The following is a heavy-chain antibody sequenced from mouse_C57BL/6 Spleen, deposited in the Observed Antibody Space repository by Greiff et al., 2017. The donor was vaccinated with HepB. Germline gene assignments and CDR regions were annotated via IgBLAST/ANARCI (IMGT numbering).Heavy chain of an antibody. V-gene: IGHV1-18*01. Sequence: EVQLQESGPELVKPGASVKIPCKASGYTFTDYNMDWVKQSHGKSLEWIGDINPNNGGTIYNQKFKGKATLTVDKSSSTAYMERRSLTSEDTAVYYCARRRNYDGSSYGYFDVWGTGTTVTVAS. CDR3: ARRRNYDGSSYGYFDV. CDR1: GYTFTDYN. J-gene: IGHJ1*03. D-gene: IGHD1-1*01. CDR2: INPNNGGT.